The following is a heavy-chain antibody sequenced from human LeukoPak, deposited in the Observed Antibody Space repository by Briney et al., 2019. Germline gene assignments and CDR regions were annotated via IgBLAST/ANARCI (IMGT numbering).Heavy chain of an antibody. J-gene: IGHJ4*02. CDR1: GFTFSSYG. CDR3: AKDPDY. V-gene: IGHV3-30*18. CDR2: ISYDGSNK. Sequence: TGGSLRLSCAASGFTFSSYGMHWVRQAPGKGLEWVAVISYDGSNKYYADSVKGRFTISRDNSKNTLYLQMNSLRAEDTAVYYRAKDPDYWGQGTLVTVSS.